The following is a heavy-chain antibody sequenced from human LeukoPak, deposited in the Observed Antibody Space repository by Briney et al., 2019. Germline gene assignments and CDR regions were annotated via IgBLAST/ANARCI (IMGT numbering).Heavy chain of an antibody. J-gene: IGHJ3*02. D-gene: IGHD3-16*01. V-gene: IGHV4-59*01. CDR2: IYYSGST. CDR1: GDSISFYY. Sequence: PSETLSLTCTVSGDSISFYYWSWIRQPPGKGLEWIGYIYYSGSTNYNPSLKSRVTISVDTSKNQFSLKLSSVTAADTAVYYCARALGGSDAFDIWGQGTMVTVSS. CDR3: ARALGGSDAFDI.